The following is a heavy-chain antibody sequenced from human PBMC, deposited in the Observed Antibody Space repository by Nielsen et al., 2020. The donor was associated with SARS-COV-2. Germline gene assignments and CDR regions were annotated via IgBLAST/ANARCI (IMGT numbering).Heavy chain of an antibody. D-gene: IGHD1-26*01. CDR3: AKTPYPWELVGAFDI. J-gene: IGHJ3*02. CDR2: ISWNSGSI. CDR1: GFTFDDYA. Sequence: SLKISCAASGFTFDDYAMHWVRQAPGKGLEWVSGISWNSGSIGYADSVKGRFTISRDNAKNSLYLQMNSLRAEDTALYYCAKTPYPWELVGAFDIWGQGTMVTVSS. V-gene: IGHV3-9*01.